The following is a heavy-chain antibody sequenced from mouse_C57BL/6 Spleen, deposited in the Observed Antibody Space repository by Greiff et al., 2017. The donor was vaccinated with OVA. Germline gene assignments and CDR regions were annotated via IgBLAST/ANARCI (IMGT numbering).Heavy chain of an antibody. D-gene: IGHD2-1*01. CDR1: GYTFTSYW. Sequence: VKLQQPGAELVMPGASVKLSCKASGYTFTSYWMHWVKQRPGQGLEWIGEIDPSDSYTNYNQKFKGKSTLTVDKSSSTAYMQLSSLTSEDSAVYYCARRDGNYEGNYAMDYWGQGTSVTVSS. CDR2: IDPSDSYT. CDR3: ARRDGNYEGNYAMDY. V-gene: IGHV1-69*01. J-gene: IGHJ4*01.